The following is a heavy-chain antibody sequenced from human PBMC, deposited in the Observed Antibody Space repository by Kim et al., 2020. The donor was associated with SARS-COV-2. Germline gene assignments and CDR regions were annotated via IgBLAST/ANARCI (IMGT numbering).Heavy chain of an antibody. J-gene: IGHJ6*01. CDR3: AKERNTGYSRGWTYDYYG. V-gene: IGHV3-30*18. Sequence: GGSLRLSCAASGFTFSRYGMHWVRQAPGKGLEWVAVISYDGSNKNYEDSVKGRFTISRDKSKNTVHLQMNSLRAEDTAVYYCAKERNTGYSRGWTYDYYG. CDR2: ISYDGSNK. D-gene: IGHD6-19*01. CDR1: GFTFSRYG.